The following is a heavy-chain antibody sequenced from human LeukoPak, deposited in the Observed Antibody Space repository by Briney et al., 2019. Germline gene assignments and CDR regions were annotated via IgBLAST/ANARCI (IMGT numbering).Heavy chain of an antibody. V-gene: IGHV3-21*01. Sequence: GGSLRLSCAASGFTFSSYGMHWVRQAPGKGLEWVSSITSSSNYIYYSDSVKGRFTISRDNAKNSLYLQMNSLRAEDTAVYYCARDQGDYGDFDYWGQGTLVTVSS. CDR1: GFTFSSYG. J-gene: IGHJ4*02. D-gene: IGHD4-17*01. CDR2: ITSSSNYI. CDR3: ARDQGDYGDFDY.